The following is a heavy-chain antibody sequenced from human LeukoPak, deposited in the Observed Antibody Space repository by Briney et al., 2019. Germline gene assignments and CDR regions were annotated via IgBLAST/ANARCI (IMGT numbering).Heavy chain of an antibody. CDR2: ITNNGDST. Sequence: GGSLRLSCAASGFTFSNYGMHWVRQAPGKGLECVSAITNNGDSTYYANSVKGRFTISRDNSKNTLYLQMGSLRAEDMAVYYCARGVGGAVPLTDWGQGTLVTVSS. CDR3: ARGVGGAVPLTD. J-gene: IGHJ4*02. V-gene: IGHV3-64*01. CDR1: GFTFSNYG. D-gene: IGHD1-26*01.